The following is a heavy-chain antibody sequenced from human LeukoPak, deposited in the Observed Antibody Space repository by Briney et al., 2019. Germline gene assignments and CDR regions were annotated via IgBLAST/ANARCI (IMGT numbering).Heavy chain of an antibody. D-gene: IGHD3-10*01. Sequence: ASVKVSCKASGGTFSSYAISWVRQAPGQGLEWMGGIIPTFGTANYAQKFQGRVTITADKSTSTAYMELSSLRSEDTAVYYCASRRSRFGELLYFDYWGQGTLVTVSS. J-gene: IGHJ4*02. CDR2: IIPTFGTA. CDR1: GGTFSSYA. CDR3: ASRRSRFGELLYFDY. V-gene: IGHV1-69*06.